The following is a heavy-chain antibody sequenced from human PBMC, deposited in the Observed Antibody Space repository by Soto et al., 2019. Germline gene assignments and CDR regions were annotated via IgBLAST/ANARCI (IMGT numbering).Heavy chain of an antibody. J-gene: IGHJ4*02. V-gene: IGHV3-21*01. CDR3: ARETASGTTNLDY. CDR2: ITSSSAFL. Sequence: GGSLRLSCAASGVTFSSYSMNWVRSAPGQGRGWGSSITSSSAFLYYADSLKGRFTISRDNARNSLYLQMHSLRAEDTAVYYCARETASGTTNLDYWGQGTLVTVSS. D-gene: IGHD1-7*01. CDR1: GVTFSSYS.